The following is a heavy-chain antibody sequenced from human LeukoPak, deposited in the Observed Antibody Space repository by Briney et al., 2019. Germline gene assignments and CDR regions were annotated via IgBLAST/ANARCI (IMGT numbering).Heavy chain of an antibody. J-gene: IGHJ4*02. V-gene: IGHV3-7*01. CDR1: GFTFSSYW. CDR2: IKQDGSEK. D-gene: IGHD3-9*01. CDR3: AREPLRYFDWLLPYYFDY. Sequence: GGSLRLSCAASGFTFSSYWMSWVRQAPGKGLEWVANIKQDGSEKYYVDSVKGRFTISRDNSKNTLYLQMNSLRAEDTAVYYCAREPLRYFDWLLPYYFDYWGQGTLVTVSS.